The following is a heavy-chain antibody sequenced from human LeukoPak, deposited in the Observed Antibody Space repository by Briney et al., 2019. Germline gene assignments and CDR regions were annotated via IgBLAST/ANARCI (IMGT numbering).Heavy chain of an antibody. CDR1: GGTFSSYA. Sequence: ASVKVSCKASGGTFSSYAISWVRQAPGQGLEWMGGIIPIFGTANYAQKFQGRVTITTDESTSTAYMELSSLRSEDTAVYYCARGEIVVVPAATNYYYYMDVWGKETTVTVSS. D-gene: IGHD2-2*01. CDR3: ARGEIVVVPAATNYYYYMDV. CDR2: IIPIFGTA. J-gene: IGHJ6*03. V-gene: IGHV1-69*05.